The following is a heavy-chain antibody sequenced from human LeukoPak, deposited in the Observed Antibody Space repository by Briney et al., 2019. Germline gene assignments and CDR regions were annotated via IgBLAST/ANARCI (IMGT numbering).Heavy chain of an antibody. D-gene: IGHD3-22*01. V-gene: IGHV4-39*07. J-gene: IGHJ5*02. Sequence: SETLSLTCTVSGGSISSSSYYWGWIRQPPGKGLEWIGSIYYSGSTYYNPSLKSRVTISVDTSKNQFSLKLSSVTAAGTAVYYCASKVATMIEGWFDPWGQGTLVTVSS. CDR1: GGSISSSSYY. CDR2: IYYSGST. CDR3: ASKVATMIEGWFDP.